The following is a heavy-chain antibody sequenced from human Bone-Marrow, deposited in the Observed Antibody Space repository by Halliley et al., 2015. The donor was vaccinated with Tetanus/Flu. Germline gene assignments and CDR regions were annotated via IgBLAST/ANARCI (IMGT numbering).Heavy chain of an antibody. V-gene: IGHV1-46*01. J-gene: IGHJ4*02. D-gene: IGHD5-12*01. CDR2: INPSDGST. Sequence: LEWMGIINPSDGSTTYAQKFQGRVTMTRDTSASVVYMDLSSLKSEDTAVYYCARDNSGYDLDYWGQGTLVTVSP. CDR3: ARDNSGYDLDY.